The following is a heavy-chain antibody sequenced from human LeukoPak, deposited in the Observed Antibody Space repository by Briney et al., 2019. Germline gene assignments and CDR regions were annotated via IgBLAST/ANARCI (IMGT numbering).Heavy chain of an antibody. Sequence: GGSLRLSCAASGFTFSNAWMSWVRQAPGKGLEWVGRIKSKTDGETTDYAAPVKGRFTISRDDSKNTLYLQVNSLKTDDTAVYYCTTRNRVTGSLDYCGQGTLVTVSS. J-gene: IGHJ4*02. V-gene: IGHV3-15*01. CDR2: IKSKTDGETT. CDR3: TTRNRVTGSLDY. CDR1: GFTFSNAW. D-gene: IGHD2/OR15-2a*01.